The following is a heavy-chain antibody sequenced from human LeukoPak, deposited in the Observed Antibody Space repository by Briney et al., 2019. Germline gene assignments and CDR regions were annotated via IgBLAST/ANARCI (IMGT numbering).Heavy chain of an antibody. V-gene: IGHV4-59*01. CDR2: IYHSWNT. CDR1: GDSISYYY. CDR3: ARDLITREGRFDY. J-gene: IGHJ4*02. D-gene: IGHD3-16*01. Sequence: KPSETLSLTCTVSGDSISYYYGSWIRQPPGKGLEWIGYIYHSWNTNYNPSLKSRVTIAVDTSRNQFSLKLSSVTAADTAVYYCARDLITREGRFDYWGQGTLVTVSS.